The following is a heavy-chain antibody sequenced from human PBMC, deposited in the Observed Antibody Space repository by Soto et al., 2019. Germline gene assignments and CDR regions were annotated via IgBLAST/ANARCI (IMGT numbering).Heavy chain of an antibody. CDR2: ISGSGTIT. J-gene: IGHJ5*02. Sequence: PGGSLRLSCAASGFPFSSYAMTWVRQAPGKGLEWVSGISGSGTITYDADSVKGRFTISRDNSKNTLYLQMNSLRAEDTAVYYCAKEAVVNWFDPWGQGTLVTVSS. V-gene: IGHV3-23*01. CDR1: GFPFSSYA. CDR3: AKEAVVNWFDP. D-gene: IGHD2-2*01.